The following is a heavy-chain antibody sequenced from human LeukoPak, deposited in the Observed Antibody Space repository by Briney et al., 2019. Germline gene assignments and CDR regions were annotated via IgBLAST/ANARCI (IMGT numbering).Heavy chain of an antibody. CDR1: GFTFSTYA. V-gene: IGHV3-23*01. J-gene: IGHJ4*02. Sequence: GGSLRLSCAASGFTFSTYAMSWVRQAPGKGLEWVSIISGSSGHIYYADSVKGRFTISRGNSKNTLYLQMTSLRAEDTAVYYCAKAGPYFFDYWGQGTLVTVSS. CDR3: AKAGPYFFDY. CDR2: ISGSSGHI.